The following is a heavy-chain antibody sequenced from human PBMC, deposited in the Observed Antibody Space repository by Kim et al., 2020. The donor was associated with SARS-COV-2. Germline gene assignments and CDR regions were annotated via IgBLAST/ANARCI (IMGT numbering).Heavy chain of an antibody. J-gene: IGHJ6*02. D-gene: IGHD6-6*01. CDR3: AKWGSSSPQGNYGMDV. CDR1: GFTFSSYA. CDR2: ISGSGGST. Sequence: GGSLRLSCAASGFTFSSYAMSWVRQAPGKGLEWVSAISGSGGSTYYADSVKGRFTISRDNSKNTLYLQMNSLRAEDTAVYYCAKWGSSSPQGNYGMDVWGQGTTVTVSS. V-gene: IGHV3-23*01.